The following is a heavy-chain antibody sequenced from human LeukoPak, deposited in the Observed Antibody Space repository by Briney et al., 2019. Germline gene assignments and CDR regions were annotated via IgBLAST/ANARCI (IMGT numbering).Heavy chain of an antibody. D-gene: IGHD1-26*01. CDR1: GGSFSGYY. CDR3: ARGYSGSSFPFGY. V-gene: IGHV4-34*01. Sequence: SETLSLTCAVYGGSFSGYYWSWIRQPPGKGLEWIGEINHSGSTNYNPSLKCRVTISVDTSKNQFSLKLSSVTAADTAVYYCARGYSGSSFPFGYWGQGTLVTVSS. J-gene: IGHJ4*02. CDR2: INHSGST.